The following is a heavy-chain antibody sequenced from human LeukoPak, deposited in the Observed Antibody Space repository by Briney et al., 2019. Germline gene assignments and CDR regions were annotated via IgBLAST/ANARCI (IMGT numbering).Heavy chain of an antibody. CDR3: AKVSAYYYASGFDS. J-gene: IGHJ4*02. D-gene: IGHD3-10*01. CDR1: GLTFSSYA. V-gene: IGHV3-30*04. Sequence: GGSLRLSWAASGLTFSSYAMHWVRQAPGKGLEWVAVISYDGSNKYYADSVKGRFTISRDNSQNTLYLQMNSLRPEDTAVYYCAKVSAYYYASGFDSWGQGTLVTVSS. CDR2: ISYDGSNK.